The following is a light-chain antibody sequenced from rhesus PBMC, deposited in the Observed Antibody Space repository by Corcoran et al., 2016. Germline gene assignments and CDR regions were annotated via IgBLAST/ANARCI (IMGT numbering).Light chain of an antibody. Sequence: IQMTQSPSSLSVSVGDRVTISCRTSEIVENYFHWYQQKPGKAPRLLIYKASTLQSGVPSRLRGSGSGRDVTLTISSVKPEDFATYNSQHSYGIPLTFGGGSKVDLK. V-gene: IGKV1-74*01. CDR2: KAS. J-gene: IGKJ4*01. CDR3: QHSYGIPLT. CDR1: EIVENY.